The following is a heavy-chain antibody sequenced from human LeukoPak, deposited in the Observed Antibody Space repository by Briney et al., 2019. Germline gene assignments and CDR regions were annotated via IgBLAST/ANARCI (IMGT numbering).Heavy chain of an antibody. CDR3: ARSPSTVRNRYYYYMDV. V-gene: IGHV1-69*05. Sequence: ASVKVSCKASGGTLSSYAISWVRQAPGQGLERMGGIIPIFGTANYAQKFQGRVTITTDESTSTAYMELSSLRSEDTAVYHCARSPSTVRNRYYYYMDVWGKGTTVTVSS. CDR1: GGTLSSYA. D-gene: IGHD4-11*01. J-gene: IGHJ6*03. CDR2: IIPIFGTA.